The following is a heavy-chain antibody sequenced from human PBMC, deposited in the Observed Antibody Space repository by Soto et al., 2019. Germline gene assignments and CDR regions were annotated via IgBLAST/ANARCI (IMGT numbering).Heavy chain of an antibody. CDR2: IFYSGRT. V-gene: IGHV4-31*03. D-gene: IGHD2-15*01. J-gene: IGHJ5*02. Sequence: QVQLQESGPGLVKPSQTLSLTCTVSGGSISSGGYYWSWIRQHPGKGLEWIGSIFYSGRTYYNPSLKSRITIKVDTSKNQFPLKLSRVTAADTAVYYCARVVGVEGGNPYWFDPWGQGTLVTVSS. CDR3: ARVVGVEGGNPYWFDP. CDR1: GGSISSGGYY.